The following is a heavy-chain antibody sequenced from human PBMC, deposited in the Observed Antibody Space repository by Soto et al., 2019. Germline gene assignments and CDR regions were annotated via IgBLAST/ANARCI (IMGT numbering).Heavy chain of an antibody. V-gene: IGHV1-69*12. J-gene: IGHJ3*02. CDR3: ARYIRGDAFDI. CDR1: GDTFSSYA. D-gene: IGHD3-10*01. CDR2: IIPIFGTA. Sequence: QVPLVQSGAEVKKPGSSVEFSCKASGDTFSSYAISWVRQAPGQGLEWMGGIIPIFGTANCAQKFQGRVTITADESTSTAYMELSSLRSEDTAVYYCARYIRGDAFDIWGQGTMVTVSS.